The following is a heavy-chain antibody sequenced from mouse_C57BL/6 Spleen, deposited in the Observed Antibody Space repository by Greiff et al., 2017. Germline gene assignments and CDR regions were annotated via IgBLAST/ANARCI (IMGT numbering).Heavy chain of an antibody. Sequence: VMLVESGPELVKPGASVKISCKASGYAFSSSWMNWVKQRPGKGLEWIGRIYPGDGDTNYNGKFKGKATLTADKSSSTAYMQLSSLTSEDSAVYFCARDSDSNPAWFAYWGQGTLVTVSA. D-gene: IGHD2-5*01. CDR3: ARDSDSNPAWFAY. CDR1: GYAFSSSW. V-gene: IGHV1-82*01. J-gene: IGHJ3*01. CDR2: IYPGDGDT.